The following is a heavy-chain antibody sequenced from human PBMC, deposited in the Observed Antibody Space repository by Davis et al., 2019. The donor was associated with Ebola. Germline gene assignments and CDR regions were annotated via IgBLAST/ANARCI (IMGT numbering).Heavy chain of an antibody. J-gene: IGHJ4*02. D-gene: IGHD1-26*01. CDR1: GYSFTNYW. CDR2: IYPGDSNT. CDR3: VRRPSLAGAPTDY. Sequence: GESLKISCKGSGYSFTNYWIGWVRQMPGKGLEWMGIIYPGDSNTRYSPSFQGQVIISADRSFSTAYLQWSSLKASDSAMYYCVRRPSLAGAPTDYWGQGTLVTVSS. V-gene: IGHV5-51*01.